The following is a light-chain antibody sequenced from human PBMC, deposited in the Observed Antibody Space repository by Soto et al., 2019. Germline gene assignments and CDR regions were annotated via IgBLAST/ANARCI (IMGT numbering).Light chain of an antibody. V-gene: IGKV3-15*01. Sequence: EIVMTQSPGTLSVSPGEGATLSCRASQSVSSNLAWHQQKPGQAPRLLIYGASTRATGIPARFSGGGSGTEFTLTISSLQSEDFAVYYCQQYNVWPLTFGGGTKVEIK. CDR3: QQYNVWPLT. CDR1: QSVSSN. J-gene: IGKJ4*01. CDR2: GAS.